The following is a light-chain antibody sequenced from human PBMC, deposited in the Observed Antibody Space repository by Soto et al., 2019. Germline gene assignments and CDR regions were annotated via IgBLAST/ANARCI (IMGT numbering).Light chain of an antibody. CDR2: GAS. CDR3: QQYGGSPST. CDR1: QSVSSSY. V-gene: IGKV3-20*01. Sequence: EIVLTQSPGTLSLSPGERATLSCRASQSVSSSYLAWYQQKPGQAPRLLIYGASSRATGIPDRFSGSGSGTDFTLTISRLEPEDVAVYYCQQYGGSPSTFGQGTKLEIK. J-gene: IGKJ2*02.